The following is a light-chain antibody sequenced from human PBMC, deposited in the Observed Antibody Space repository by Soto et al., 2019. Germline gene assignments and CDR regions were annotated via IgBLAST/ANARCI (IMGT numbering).Light chain of an antibody. V-gene: IGKV1-5*03. J-gene: IGKJ2*01. Sequence: DIQMTQSPSTLSASLGDRVTITCRASQSISGWLAWYQQKPGKAPKLLLSKASSRFSASGSGTEFTLTISSLQPDDFATYYCQQYSTYSRTFGPGTMLEI. CDR3: QQYSTYSRT. CDR2: KA. CDR1: QSISGW.